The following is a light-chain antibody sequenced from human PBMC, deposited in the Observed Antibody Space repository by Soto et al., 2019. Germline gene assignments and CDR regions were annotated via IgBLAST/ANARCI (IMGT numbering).Light chain of an antibody. CDR2: DAS. Sequence: EIVLTQSPGTLSVSPDERATLSSRATQSVSSKSLAWYQQKAGQAPRLIIYDASKRAGDVPDRFSGSGSGTDFTLTISRLEPEDFAVYYCQQHGSSPITFGQGTRLEI. CDR3: QQHGSSPIT. V-gene: IGKV3-20*01. CDR1: QSVSSKS. J-gene: IGKJ5*01.